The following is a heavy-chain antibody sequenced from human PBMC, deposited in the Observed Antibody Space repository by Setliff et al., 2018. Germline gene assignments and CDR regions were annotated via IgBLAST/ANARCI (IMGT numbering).Heavy chain of an antibody. CDR1: GVTFNTYW. CDR3: TRDQDYYGRDV. CDR2: ITHDGSKT. V-gene: IGHV3-7*01. J-gene: IGHJ6*02. Sequence: PGGSLRLSCAGSGVTFNTYWMTWVRQAPGKGLEWVASITHDGSKTYLLDSVKGRFTISRDNTKNSLYLQMNSLRGEDTAVYHCTRDQDYYGRDVWGQGTTVTVSS.